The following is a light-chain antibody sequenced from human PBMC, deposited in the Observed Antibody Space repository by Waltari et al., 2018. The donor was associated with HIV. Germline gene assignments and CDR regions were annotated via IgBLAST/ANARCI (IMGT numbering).Light chain of an antibody. CDR3: CSFATNYTWV. Sequence: QSALPQPRSVSGSPGQSVTISCPGSTSDVGAYNYVTWYQQHPGKVPKLIIYDVSKRPSGVPGRFSGSKSGNTASLSIYGLQVDDEASYFCCSFATNYTWVFGGGTNLAVL. CDR1: TSDVGAYNY. J-gene: IGLJ3*02. CDR2: DVS. V-gene: IGLV2-11*01.